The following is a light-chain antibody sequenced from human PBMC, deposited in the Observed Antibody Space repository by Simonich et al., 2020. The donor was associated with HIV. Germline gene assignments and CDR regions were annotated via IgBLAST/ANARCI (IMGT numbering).Light chain of an antibody. CDR1: QSVSSD. Sequence: EIVMTQSPATLSVSPWERATLSCMASQSVSSDLAWYQHKPGQAPRLRIYGASTRATGIPARFSGSGSGTEFTLTISSMQSEDFAVYYCQQYNNWPPYTFTQGTKLEIK. V-gene: IGKV3-15*01. CDR2: GAS. CDR3: QQYNNWPPYT. J-gene: IGKJ2*01.